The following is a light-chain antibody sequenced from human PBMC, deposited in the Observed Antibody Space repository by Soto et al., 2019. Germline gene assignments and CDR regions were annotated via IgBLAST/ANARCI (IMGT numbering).Light chain of an antibody. V-gene: IGKV3-11*01. J-gene: IGKJ2*01. Sequence: DIVLTQSPATLSLSPGERATLSCRASQSVSNYLVWYQQKPGQAPRLLIYEASNRATGIPDTFSGSGSGTDFTLTISRMETEDFAVYYCQLYGDSPMYTFGQ. CDR1: QSVSNY. CDR3: QLYGDSPMYT. CDR2: EAS.